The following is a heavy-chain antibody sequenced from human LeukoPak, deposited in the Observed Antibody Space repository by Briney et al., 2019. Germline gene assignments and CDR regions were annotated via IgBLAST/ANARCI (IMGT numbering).Heavy chain of an antibody. CDR3: VRAVYSRGFYGMDV. CDR2: IWYDGSKT. D-gene: IGHD6-19*01. CDR1: GFTLSIYG. V-gene: IGHV3-33*01. Sequence: PGGSLRLSCTASGFTLSIYGMHWVRQAPGKGLEWVALIWYDGSKTYYVDPVKGRLTVSRDNSKNTRYLQMNSLRAEDTAVYYFVRAVYSRGFYGMDVWGQGTTVIVSS. J-gene: IGHJ6*02.